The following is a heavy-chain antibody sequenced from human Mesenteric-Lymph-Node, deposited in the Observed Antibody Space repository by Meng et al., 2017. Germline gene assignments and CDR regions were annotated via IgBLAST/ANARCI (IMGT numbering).Heavy chain of an antibody. V-gene: IGHV3-30*01. D-gene: IGHD2-8*01. CDR1: GFTFSSYA. CDR2: ISYDGSNK. J-gene: IGHJ6*02. CDR3: ARNGPYYYYGMDV. Sequence: GESLKISCAASGFTFSSYAMHWVRQAPGKGLEWVAVISYDGSNKYYADSVKGRFTISRDNSKNTLYLQMNSLRAEDTAVYYCARNGPYYYYGMDVWGQGTTVTVSS.